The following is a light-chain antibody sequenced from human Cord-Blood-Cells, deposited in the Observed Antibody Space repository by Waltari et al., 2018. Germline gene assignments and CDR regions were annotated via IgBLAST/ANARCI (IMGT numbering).Light chain of an antibody. CDR2: GNC. CDR1: SSNIGAGYD. Sequence: QSVLTQPPSVSGAPGQRVTISCTGSSSNIGAGYDVHWYQQLPGTAPKLLIYGNCNRPSGVPDRFSGSKAGTSASLAITGLQAEDEADYYCQSYDSSLSGSSVFGTGTKVTVL. J-gene: IGLJ1*01. CDR3: QSYDSSLSGSSV. V-gene: IGLV1-40*01.